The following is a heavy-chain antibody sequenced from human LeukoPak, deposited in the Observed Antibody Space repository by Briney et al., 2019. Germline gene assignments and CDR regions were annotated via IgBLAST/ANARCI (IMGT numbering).Heavy chain of an antibody. CDR2: MNPNSGNT. CDR1: GYTFTSYD. D-gene: IGHD3-16*02. J-gene: IGHJ6*02. Sequence: ASVKVSCKASGYTFTSYDINWVRQATGQGLEWMGWMNPNSGNTGYAQKFQGRVTMTRNTSISTAYMELSSLGSEDTAVYYCARYRDVNYYYYGMDVWGQGTTVTVSS. CDR3: ARYRDVNYYYYGMDV. V-gene: IGHV1-8*01.